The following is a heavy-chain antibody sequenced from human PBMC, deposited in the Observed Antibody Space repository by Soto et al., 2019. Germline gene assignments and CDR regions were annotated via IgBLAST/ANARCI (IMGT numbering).Heavy chain of an antibody. CDR2: ISSDGGST. D-gene: IGHD2-15*01. J-gene: IGHJ4*02. CDR1: GFTFSSYA. CDR3: ARGRYCSGGDCFRYFDY. V-gene: IGHV3-64*01. Sequence: EVQLVESGGGLVQPGGSLRLSCAASGFTFSSYAMYWVRQAPGKGLEYISTISSDGGSTYYTNSVKGRFTISRDSSKNTLYLQMGSLRAEDMAVYYCARGRYCSGGDCFRYFDYWGQGTLLTVSS.